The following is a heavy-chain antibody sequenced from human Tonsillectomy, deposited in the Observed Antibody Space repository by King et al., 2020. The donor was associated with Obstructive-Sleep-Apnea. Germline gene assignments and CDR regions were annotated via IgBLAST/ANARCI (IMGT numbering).Heavy chain of an antibody. D-gene: IGHD6-6*01. J-gene: IGHJ4*02. CDR3: ANPTRADSSSPSSLDY. CDR2: ISGSGGST. CDR1: GFTFSSYA. Sequence: VQLVESGGGLVQPGGSLRLSCAASGFTFSSYAMSWVRQAPGKGLVWVSAISGSGGSTYYADPVKGRFTISRDNSKNTLYLQMNSLRAEDTAVYYCANPTRADSSSPSSLDYWGQGTLVTVSS. V-gene: IGHV3-23*04.